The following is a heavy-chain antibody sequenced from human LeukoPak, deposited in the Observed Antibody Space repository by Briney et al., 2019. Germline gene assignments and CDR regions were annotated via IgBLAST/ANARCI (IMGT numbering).Heavy chain of an antibody. J-gene: IGHJ4*02. CDR3: ARFEGRDGYNYVVY. D-gene: IGHD5-24*01. V-gene: IGHV1-2*06. CDR1: GYTFTGYY. CDR2: INPNSGGT. Sequence: ASVKVSCKASGYTFTGYYMHWVRQAPGQGLEWMGRINPNSGGTNYAQKIQGRVTMTRDTSISTAYMELSRLRSDDTAVYYCARFEGRDGYNYVVYWGQGTLVTVSS.